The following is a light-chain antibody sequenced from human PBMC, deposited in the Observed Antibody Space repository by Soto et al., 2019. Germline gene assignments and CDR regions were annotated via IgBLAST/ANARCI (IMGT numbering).Light chain of an antibody. CDR1: QDISNY. J-gene: IGKJ1*01. V-gene: IGKV1-33*01. Sequence: DIQMTQSPSSLSASVGDRVTITCQASQDISNYLNWYQQKPGKAPKLLIYDASNLETGVPSRFSGSGSGTEFTFTISSLQPEDIATYYCQQYDNLPWTFGQGTKVAIK. CDR2: DAS. CDR3: QQYDNLPWT.